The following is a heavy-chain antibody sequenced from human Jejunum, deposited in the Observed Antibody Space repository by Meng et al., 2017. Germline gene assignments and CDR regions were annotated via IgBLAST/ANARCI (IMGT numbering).Heavy chain of an antibody. CDR1: GFTFSSSW. V-gene: IGHV3-74*01. CDR3: ARDIPPS. Sequence: EGELGGSGGGLVQPGGSLRLSFAASGFTFSSSWMHWVRQVPGKGLVWVSRIHSDGSTKSYADSVKGRFSISRDNGKNTLYLQMNSLRAEDTGVYYCARDIPPSWGQGTLVTVSS. J-gene: IGHJ5*02. CDR2: IHSDGSTK.